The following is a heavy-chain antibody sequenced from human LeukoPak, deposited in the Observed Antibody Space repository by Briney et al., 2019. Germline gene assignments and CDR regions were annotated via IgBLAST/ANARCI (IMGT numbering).Heavy chain of an antibody. J-gene: IGHJ4*02. CDR1: GYTFTSYG. CDR2: ISAYNGNT. Sequence: GASVKVSCKASGYTFTSYGISWVRQAPGQGLERMGWISAYNGNTNYAQKLQGRVTMTTDTSTSTAYMELRSLRSDDTAVYYCARGRLQDVAAATIAYLLDDYWGQGTLVTVSS. V-gene: IGHV1-18*01. CDR3: ARGRLQDVAAATIAYLLDDY. D-gene: IGHD6-13*01.